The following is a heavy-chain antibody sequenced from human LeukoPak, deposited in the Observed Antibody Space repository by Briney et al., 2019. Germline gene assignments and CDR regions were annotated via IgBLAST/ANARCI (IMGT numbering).Heavy chain of an antibody. CDR2: INTNTGNP. CDR1: GYSFINYA. D-gene: IGHD1-26*01. CDR3: ARDQASEPNWFDP. V-gene: IGHV7-4-1*02. Sequence: ASVKVSCKASGYSFINYAINWLRQAPGQGREWRGWINTNTGNPTYAQGFTGRFVFSLDTSVSTAYLQITSLKTEDTAVYYCARDQASEPNWFDPWGQGTLVTVSS. J-gene: IGHJ5*02.